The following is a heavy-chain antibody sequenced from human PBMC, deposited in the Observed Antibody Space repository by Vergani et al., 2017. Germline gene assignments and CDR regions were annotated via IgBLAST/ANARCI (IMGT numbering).Heavy chain of an antibody. J-gene: IGHJ4*02. CDR2: IRWNSGSI. CDR1: GFTFDDYA. CDR3: AKAGAQQYCTNGVCYPDY. D-gene: IGHD2-8*01. V-gene: IGHV3-9*01. Sequence: EVQLVESGGGLVQTGRSLRLSCAASGFTFDDYAMHWVRQAPGKGLERVSGIRWNSGSIGYADSVKGRFTISRDNAKNSLYLQMNRLRAEDTDLYYCAKAGAQQYCTNGVCYPDYWGQGTLVTVSS.